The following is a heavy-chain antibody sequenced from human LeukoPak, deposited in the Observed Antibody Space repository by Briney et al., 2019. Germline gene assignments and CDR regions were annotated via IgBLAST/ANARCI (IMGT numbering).Heavy chain of an antibody. J-gene: IGHJ4*02. CDR1: GFTFSSYG. V-gene: IGHV3-15*01. CDR3: TTVVYVWGSYRYGY. D-gene: IGHD3-16*02. CDR2: IKSKTDGGTT. Sequence: GGSLRLSCAASGFTFSSYGMHWVRQAPGKGLEWVGRIKSKTDGGTTDYAAPVKGRFTISRDDSKNTLYLQMNSLKTEDTAVYYCTTVVYVWGSYRYGYWGQGTLVTVSS.